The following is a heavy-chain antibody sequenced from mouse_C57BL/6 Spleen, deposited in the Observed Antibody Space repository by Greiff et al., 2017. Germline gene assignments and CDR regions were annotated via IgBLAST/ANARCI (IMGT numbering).Heavy chain of an antibody. CDR2: IRSKSNNYAT. J-gene: IGHJ2*01. V-gene: IGHV10-1*01. D-gene: IGHD2-14*01. Sequence: EVQRVESGGGLVQPKGSLKLSCAASGFSFNTYAMNWVRQAPGKGLEWVARIRSKSNNYATYYADSVKDRFTISRDDSESMLYLQMNNLKTEDTAMYYCVRHGVRGYFDYWGQGTTLTVSS. CDR3: VRHGVRGYFDY. CDR1: GFSFNTYA.